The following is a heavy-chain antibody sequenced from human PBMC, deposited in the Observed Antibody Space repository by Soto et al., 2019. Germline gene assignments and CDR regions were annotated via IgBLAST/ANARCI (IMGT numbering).Heavy chain of an antibody. CDR1: GGSISSGDYY. CDR2: IDYSRST. Sequence: SETLSLTCTVSGGSISSGDYYWSWIRQPPGKGLEWIGYIDYSRSTYYNPSLKSRVTISVDTSKNQFSLKLSSVTAADTAVYYCAREQYCGGDCPASYYYGMDVWGQGTTVTVSS. V-gene: IGHV4-30-4*01. J-gene: IGHJ6*02. D-gene: IGHD2-21*02. CDR3: AREQYCGGDCPASYYYGMDV.